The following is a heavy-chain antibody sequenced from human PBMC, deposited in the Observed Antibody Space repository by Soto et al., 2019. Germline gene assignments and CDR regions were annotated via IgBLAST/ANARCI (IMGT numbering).Heavy chain of an antibody. J-gene: IGHJ6*02. D-gene: IGHD6-25*01. V-gene: IGHV4-31*03. CDR1: GGSIRSCGYY. CDR2: IYYSGST. CDR3: ARDRALSSDGMDV. Sequence: SETLSLACTVSGGSIRSCGYYWSWIRQHPGKGLEWIGYIYYSGSTYYNPSLKSRVTISVDTSKNQFSLKLSSVTAADTAVYYCARDRALSSDGMDVWGQGTTVTVSS.